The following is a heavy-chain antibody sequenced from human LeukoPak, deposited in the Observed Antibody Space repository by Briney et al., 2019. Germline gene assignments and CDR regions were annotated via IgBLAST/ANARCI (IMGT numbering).Heavy chain of an antibody. Sequence: NPSETLSLTCIVSGDSINSYSWNCIRQPAGKGLEWIGRIYATGSTNYNPSLQGRVTLSIDTSKRQFSMKLSSVTAADTAVYYCARRVSEGGGPLRSGDNWLDPWGQGTLVTVSS. J-gene: IGHJ5*02. V-gene: IGHV4-4*07. CDR1: GDSINSYS. D-gene: IGHD3-3*01. CDR2: IYATGST. CDR3: ARRVSEGGGPLRSGDNWLDP.